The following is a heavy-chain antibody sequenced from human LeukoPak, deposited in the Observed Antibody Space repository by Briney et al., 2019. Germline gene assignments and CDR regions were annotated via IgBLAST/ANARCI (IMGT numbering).Heavy chain of an antibody. V-gene: IGHV3-21*04. D-gene: IGHD3-10*01. CDR1: GFTFSSYN. CDR3: AKDGSYGSGKWFDP. Sequence: PGGSLRLSCAASGFTFSSYNVNWVRQAPGKGLEWVSSISSSSSYIYYADSVKGRFTISRDNSKNTLYLQMNSLRAEDTAVYYCAKDGSYGSGKWFDPWGQGTLVTVSS. J-gene: IGHJ5*02. CDR2: ISSSSSYI.